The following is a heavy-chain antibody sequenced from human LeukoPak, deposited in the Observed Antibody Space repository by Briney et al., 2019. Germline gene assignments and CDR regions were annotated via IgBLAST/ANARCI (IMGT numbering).Heavy chain of an antibody. D-gene: IGHD3-9*01. J-gene: IGHJ4*02. CDR3: AKWGDFDVLTGYYVPDF. CDR1: GFTFSNYA. V-gene: IGHV3-23*01. Sequence: WGSLRLSCAASGFTFSNYAMSWVPQAPGQGLEWVSTITGSGGNTYYADSVKGRFTISRDNSKNTLYLQMNSLRDEDTAVYYCAKWGDFDVLTGYYVPDFWGQGTLVSVSS. CDR2: ITGSGGNT.